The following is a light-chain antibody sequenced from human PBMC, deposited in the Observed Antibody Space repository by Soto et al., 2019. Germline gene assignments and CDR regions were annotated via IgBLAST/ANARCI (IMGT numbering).Light chain of an antibody. CDR3: AEWDGSLSGV. CDR1: NSNIGNNY. CDR2: DNN. V-gene: IGLV1-51*01. Sequence: QSVLTQPPSVSAAPGQKGSISCSGSNSNIGNNYVSWYQQLPGTAPKLLIYDNNKRPSGIPDRFSGSKSGTSATLGITGLQTGDEADYYCAEWDGSLSGVFGGGNKVTGL. J-gene: IGLJ2*01.